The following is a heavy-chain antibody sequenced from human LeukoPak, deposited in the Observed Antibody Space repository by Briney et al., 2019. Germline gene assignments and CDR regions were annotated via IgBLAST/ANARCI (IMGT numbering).Heavy chain of an antibody. Sequence: GGSLRLSCAAYGFTISNYWMRWVRQAPGKGLEWVANIKQDGSERYYVDSVKGRFTVSRDNAKNSLYLQMNSLRVDDTAVYYCARENTAVPGGDCWGQGTLVTVSS. CDR2: IKQDGSER. CDR3: ARENTAVPGGDC. D-gene: IGHD6-19*01. V-gene: IGHV3-7*01. CDR1: GFTISNYW. J-gene: IGHJ4*02.